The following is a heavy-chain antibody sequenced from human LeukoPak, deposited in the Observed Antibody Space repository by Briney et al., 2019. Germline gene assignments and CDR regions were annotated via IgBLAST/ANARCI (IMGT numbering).Heavy chain of an antibody. J-gene: IGHJ4*02. D-gene: IGHD3-10*01. CDR2: IKQDGSVK. CDR1: GFTFTSYW. CDR3: ARNYYYRFDY. V-gene: IGHV3-7*01. Sequence: GGSLRLSCAASGFTFTSYWMTWVRQAPGKGLEWVANIKQDGSVKNYVDSLRGRFTISRDNAKDSLYLQMNSLRAEDTAVYFCARNYYYRFDYWGQGTLVTVSS.